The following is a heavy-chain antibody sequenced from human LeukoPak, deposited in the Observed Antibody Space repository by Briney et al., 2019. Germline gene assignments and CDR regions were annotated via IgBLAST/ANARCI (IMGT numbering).Heavy chain of an antibody. D-gene: IGHD6-25*01. J-gene: IGHJ4*02. CDR3: ARLSTAAPDSDY. Sequence: GGSLRLSCAASGFTFSSYAMSWVRQAPGKGLEWVSVIYSGGSTYYADSVKGRFTISRDNSKNTLYLQMNSLRAEDTAVYYCARLSTAAPDSDYWGQGTLVTVSS. CDR2: IYSGGST. V-gene: IGHV3-66*04. CDR1: GFTFSSYA.